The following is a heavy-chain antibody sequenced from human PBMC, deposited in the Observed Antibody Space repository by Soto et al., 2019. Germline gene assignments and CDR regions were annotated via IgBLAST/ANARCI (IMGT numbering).Heavy chain of an antibody. CDR1: GYSFTNYW. CDR3: ARQREGDFDI. CDR2: IYPGDSDT. J-gene: IGHJ3*02. V-gene: IGHV5-51*01. Sequence: PGESLKISCKASGYSFTNYWTVWVRQMPGKGLEWMGLIYPGDSDTRYSPSFQGQVTFSADKSISTAYLQWSNLKASDTAMYYCARQREGDFDIWGQGTMVTVS.